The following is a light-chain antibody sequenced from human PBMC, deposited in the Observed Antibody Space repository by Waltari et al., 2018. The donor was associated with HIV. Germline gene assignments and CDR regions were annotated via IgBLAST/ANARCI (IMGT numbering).Light chain of an antibody. CDR2: DVS. CDR3: CSYAGSSTYV. V-gene: IGLV2-23*02. Sequence: QSALTQPASVSGSPGQSITFPCIGTSSDVGDYNSVSWYQQLPGQAPRLMIYDVSKRPSGVSNRFSGSKSGNTASLTISGLQADDEADYYCCSYAGSSTYVFGTGTKVTVL. J-gene: IGLJ1*01. CDR1: SSDVGDYNS.